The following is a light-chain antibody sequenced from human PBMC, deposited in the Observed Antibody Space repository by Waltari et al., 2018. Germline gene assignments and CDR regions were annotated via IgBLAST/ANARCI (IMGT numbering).Light chain of an antibody. CDR2: RAS. Sequence: EIVLTQSPGTASLSPGERFTLSCRASQRVGSSSLAWYQQKPGQAPRLVIYRASRRATGIPDRFSGSGSGTDFSLTISRLEPEDFAVYYCQQHGTLPATFGQGTKVEIK. CDR1: QRVGSSS. V-gene: IGKV3-20*01. CDR3: QQHGTLPAT. J-gene: IGKJ1*01.